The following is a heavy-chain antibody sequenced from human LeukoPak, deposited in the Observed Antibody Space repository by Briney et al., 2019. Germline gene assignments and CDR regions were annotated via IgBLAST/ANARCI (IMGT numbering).Heavy chain of an antibody. CDR2: ISWDGGST. V-gene: IGHV3-43*02. CDR1: GFTIAKHD. J-gene: IGHJ4*02. Sequence: PGGSLRLSCAASGFTIAKHDMHWVRQAPGKGLEWVSLISWDGGSTYYTDSVKGRFTISRDNSKNSLYLQMNSLRTEDTDLYYCAKPRLGSIGGSSGWYDYWGQGTLATVSS. D-gene: IGHD6-19*01. CDR3: AKPRLGSIGGSSGWYDY.